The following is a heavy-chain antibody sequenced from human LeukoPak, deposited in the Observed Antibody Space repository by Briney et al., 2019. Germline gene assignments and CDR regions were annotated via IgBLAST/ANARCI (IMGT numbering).Heavy chain of an antibody. D-gene: IGHD4-17*01. CDR2: ISGSGGST. CDR3: AKDHGDYESYYFDY. CDR1: GFTSSSYA. Sequence: GGSLRLSCAAFGFTSSSYAMSWVRQAPGKGLEWVSAISGSGGSTYYADSVKGRFTISRDNSKNTLYLQMNSLRAEDTAVYYCAKDHGDYESYYFDYWGQGTLVTVSS. J-gene: IGHJ4*02. V-gene: IGHV3-23*01.